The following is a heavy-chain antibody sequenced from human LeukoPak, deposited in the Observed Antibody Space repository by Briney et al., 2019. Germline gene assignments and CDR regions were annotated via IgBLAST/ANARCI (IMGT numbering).Heavy chain of an antibody. CDR3: TRVLDSGLSDY. Sequence: PSETPSLTCTVSGGSISSYYWSWIRQPPGKGLEWIGYIYYSGSTNYNPSLKSRLTISVDTSKNQFSLNLSSVTAADTAVYYCTRVLDSGLSDYWGQGILVTVSS. V-gene: IGHV4-59*01. CDR1: GGSISSYY. CDR2: IYYSGST. D-gene: IGHD3-10*01. J-gene: IGHJ4*02.